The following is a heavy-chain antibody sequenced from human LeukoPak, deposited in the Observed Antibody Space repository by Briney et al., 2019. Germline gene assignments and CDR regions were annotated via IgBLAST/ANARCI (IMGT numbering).Heavy chain of an antibody. CDR1: GGSISSYY. V-gene: IGHV4-59*08. CDR2: IYYSGST. D-gene: IGHD6-19*01. J-gene: IGHJ4*02. Sequence: SETLSLTCTVSGGSISSYYWSWIRQPPGKGLEWIGYIYYSGSTNYNPSLKSRVTISVDTSKNQFSLKLSSVTAADTAVYYCARYNPVAGTGGFDYWGQGTLVTVSS. CDR3: ARYNPVAGTGGFDY.